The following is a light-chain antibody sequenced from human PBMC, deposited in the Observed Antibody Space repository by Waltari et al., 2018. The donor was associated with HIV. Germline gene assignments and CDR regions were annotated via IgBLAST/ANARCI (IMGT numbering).Light chain of an antibody. CDR2: KVS. CDR3: MQGTHWPYT. J-gene: IGKJ2*01. V-gene: IGKV2-30*01. CDR1: QSLAYSDGNTY. Sequence: VVMTQSPLSLAVTLGQPASISCRSSQSLAYSDGNTYLNWFQQRPGKSPRRLIYKVSNRDSGVPVRFSGSGSGTDFTLKISRVEAEDVGFYYCMQGTHWPYTFGQGTKLEIK.